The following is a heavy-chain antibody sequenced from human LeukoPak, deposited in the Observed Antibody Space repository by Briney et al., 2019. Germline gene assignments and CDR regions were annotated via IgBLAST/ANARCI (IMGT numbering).Heavy chain of an antibody. D-gene: IGHD3-22*01. V-gene: IGHV3-23*01. Sequence: GGSLRLSCAASGFTFSSYAMSWVRQAPGKGLEWVSAISGSGGSTYYADSVKGRFTISRDNSKNTLYLQMNSLRAEDTAVYYCAKHYDSSGYYPPGAFDIWGQGTMVTVSS. J-gene: IGHJ3*02. CDR1: GFTFSSYA. CDR2: ISGSGGST. CDR3: AKHYDSSGYYPPGAFDI.